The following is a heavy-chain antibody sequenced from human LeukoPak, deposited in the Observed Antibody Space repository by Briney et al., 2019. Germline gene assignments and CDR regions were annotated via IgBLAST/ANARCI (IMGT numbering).Heavy chain of an antibody. Sequence: PSETLSLTCTVSGGSISSSIDYWGWIRQPPGKGLEWIGCVYYTGSTYYNPSLKSRVIISVDTSKNQFSLRLSSVTAADTAVYYCARHPRTTGGDYWGQGTLVTVSS. J-gene: IGHJ4*02. V-gene: IGHV4-39*01. D-gene: IGHD1-7*01. CDR3: ARHPRTTGGDY. CDR2: VYYTGST. CDR1: GGSISSSIDY.